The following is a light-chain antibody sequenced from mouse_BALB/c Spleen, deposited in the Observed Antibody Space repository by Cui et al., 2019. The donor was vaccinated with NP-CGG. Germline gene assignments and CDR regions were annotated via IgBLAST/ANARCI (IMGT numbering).Light chain of an antibody. CDR2: GTN. V-gene: IGLV1*01. CDR1: TRAVTTSNY. CDR3: ALWYSNHWV. Sequence: QAVAIQEFALTTSPGEIVTHTCRSSTRAVTTSNYANWVQEKPDHLFTGLIGGTNNRAPGVPARFSGSLIGDKAALTITGAQTEDEAIYFCALWYSNHWVFGGGTKLTVL. J-gene: IGLJ1*01.